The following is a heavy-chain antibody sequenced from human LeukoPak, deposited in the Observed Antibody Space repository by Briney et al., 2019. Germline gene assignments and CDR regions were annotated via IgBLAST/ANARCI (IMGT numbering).Heavy chain of an antibody. J-gene: IGHJ4*02. D-gene: IGHD3-10*01. CDR1: GFTVSSNY. CDR3: VNSVMVRGVIRPY. Sequence: GGSLRLSCAASGFTVSSNYMSWVRQASGKGLEWVSVIYSGGSTYYADSLKGRFTISRDNSKNTLYLQMNSLRAEDTAVYYCVNSVMVRGVIRPYWGQGTLVTVSS. V-gene: IGHV3-66*01. CDR2: IYSGGST.